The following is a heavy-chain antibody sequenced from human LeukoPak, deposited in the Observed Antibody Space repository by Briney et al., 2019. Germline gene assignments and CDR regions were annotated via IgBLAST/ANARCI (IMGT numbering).Heavy chain of an antibody. CDR1: GGSISSSNW. D-gene: IGHD3-16*01. J-gene: IGHJ4*02. V-gene: IGHV3-15*01. CDR2: IKSKTDGGTT. Sequence: PSETLSLTCAVSGGSISSSNWWSWVRQAPGKGLEWVGRIKSKTDGGTTDYAAPVKGRFRISRDDSKNTLYLQINSLETEDTAVYYCTTVANGGDFDYWGQGTLVTVSS. CDR3: TTVANGGDFDY.